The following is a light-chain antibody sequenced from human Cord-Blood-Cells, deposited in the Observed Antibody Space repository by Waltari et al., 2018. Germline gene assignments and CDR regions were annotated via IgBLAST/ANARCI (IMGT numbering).Light chain of an antibody. J-gene: IGLJ2*01. CDR2: EGS. CDR1: SSDVGRYNL. Sequence: QSALTQPASVSGSPGQSITISCTGTSSDVGRYNLVSWYQQHPGKAPKLMIYEGSKRPSGVSNRVSGSKSGNTASLTISGLQAEDEADYYCCSYAGSSTYVVFGGGTKLTVL. CDR3: CSYAGSSTYVV. V-gene: IGLV2-23*01.